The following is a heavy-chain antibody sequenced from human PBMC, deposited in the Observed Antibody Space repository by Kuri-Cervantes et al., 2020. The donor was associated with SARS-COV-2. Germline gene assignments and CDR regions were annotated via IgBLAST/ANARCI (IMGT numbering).Heavy chain of an antibody. CDR3: ARDRRDGYNYYYYYGMDV. V-gene: IGHV4-59*12. J-gene: IGHJ6*02. Sequence: ESLKISCTVSGGSISSYYWSWIRQPPGKGLEWIGYIYYSGSTNYNPSLKSRVTISVDTSKNQFSLKLSSVTAADTAVYNCARDRRDGYNYYYYYGMDVWGQGTTVTVSS. CDR2: IYYSGST. D-gene: IGHD5-24*01. CDR1: GGSISSYY.